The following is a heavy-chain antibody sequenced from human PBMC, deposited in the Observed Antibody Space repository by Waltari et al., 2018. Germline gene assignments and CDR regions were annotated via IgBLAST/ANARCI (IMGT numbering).Heavy chain of an antibody. Sequence: VQLQESGPGLVKPSATLSLTCTVSGGSVTSYFWSWVRQPAGKGLEWVGRIATSGSANDSPSLESRVTMSVDRSENQVSLNLHSVTAADTAIYYCARETGTGYYPNYFDYWGQGTPVTVSS. CDR2: IATSGSA. D-gene: IGHD1-26*01. CDR1: GGSVTSYF. CDR3: ARETGTGYYPNYFDY. V-gene: IGHV4-4*07. J-gene: IGHJ4*02.